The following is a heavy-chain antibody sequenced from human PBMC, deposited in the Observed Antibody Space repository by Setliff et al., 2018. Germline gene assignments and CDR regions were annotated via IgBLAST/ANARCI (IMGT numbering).Heavy chain of an antibody. Sequence: ASVKVSCKTSGFRFTNFGFSWVRQAPGQGLEWLGSISPYSGNTNYPQWLQGRVTMTTDTSATTVYMELKSLRFDDTAVYYCARALRQLWFRSDLDYWGQGTLVTVSS. J-gene: IGHJ4*02. D-gene: IGHD5-18*01. CDR1: GFRFTNFG. CDR2: ISPYSGNT. CDR3: ARALRQLWFRSDLDY. V-gene: IGHV1-18*01.